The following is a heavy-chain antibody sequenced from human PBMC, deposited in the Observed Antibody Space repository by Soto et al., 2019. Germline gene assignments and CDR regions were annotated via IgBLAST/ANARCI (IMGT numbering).Heavy chain of an antibody. Sequence: GGSLRLSCTASGFTFGDYAMSWFRQAPGKGLEWVGFIRSKAYGGTTEYAASVKGRFTISRGDSKSIAYLQMNSLKTEDTAVYYCTRDFGGMIVVVTDAFDIWGQGTMVTVSS. CDR2: IRSKAYGGTT. CDR1: GFTFGDYA. D-gene: IGHD3-22*01. V-gene: IGHV3-49*03. J-gene: IGHJ3*02. CDR3: TRDFGGMIVVVTDAFDI.